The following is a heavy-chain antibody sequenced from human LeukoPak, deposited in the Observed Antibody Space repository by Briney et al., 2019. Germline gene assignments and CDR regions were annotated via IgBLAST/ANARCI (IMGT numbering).Heavy chain of an antibody. V-gene: IGHV4-4*09. CDR2: IYTSGST. J-gene: IGHJ5*02. Sequence: PSETLSLTCTVSGGSISSYYWSWIRQPPGKGLEWIGYIYTSGSTNYNPSLKSRVTISVDTSKNQFSLKLSSVTAADTAVYYCVRVYSSSSKPHLYNWFDPWGQGTLVTVSS. D-gene: IGHD6-6*01. CDR3: VRVYSSSSKPHLYNWFDP. CDR1: GGSISSYY.